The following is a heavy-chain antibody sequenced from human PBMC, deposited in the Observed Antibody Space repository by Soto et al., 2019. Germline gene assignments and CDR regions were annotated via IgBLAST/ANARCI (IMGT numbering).Heavy chain of an antibody. Sequence: SETLSLTCTVSGGSISSGGYYWSWIRQHPGKGLEWIGYIYYSGSTYYNPSLKSRVTISVDTSKSQFSLKLSSVTAADTAVYYCARHYFPITGTKSFYYSYGMDVSGQATTVTRSS. CDR3: ARHYFPITGTKSFYYSYGMDV. CDR2: IYYSGST. J-gene: IGHJ6*02. V-gene: IGHV4-31*03. CDR1: GGSISSGGYY. D-gene: IGHD1-7*01.